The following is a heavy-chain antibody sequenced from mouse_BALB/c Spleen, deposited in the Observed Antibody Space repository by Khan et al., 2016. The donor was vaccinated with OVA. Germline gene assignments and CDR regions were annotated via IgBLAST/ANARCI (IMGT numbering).Heavy chain of an antibody. CDR3: ARGNYYGSSSWFGY. D-gene: IGHD1-1*01. V-gene: IGHV1-9*01. CDR1: GYTFSSYW. CDR2: ILPGSGRN. Sequence: QVQLKESGAELMKPGASVKISCKATGYTFSSYWIEWVKQRPGHGLEWSGEILPGSGRNNYNEKFKGKATFTADTSSNTVYMQLSNLTSDDSAFYYCARGNYYGSSSWFGYWGQGTLVTVSA. J-gene: IGHJ3*01.